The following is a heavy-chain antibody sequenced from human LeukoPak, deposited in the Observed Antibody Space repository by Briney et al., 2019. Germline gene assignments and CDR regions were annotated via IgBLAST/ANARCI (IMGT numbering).Heavy chain of an antibody. V-gene: IGHV1-69*05. CDR2: IIPIFGTA. CDR1: GGTFSSYA. J-gene: IGHJ4*02. D-gene: IGHD3-10*01. Sequence: ASVKVSCKASGGTFSSYAIIWVRQAPGQGLEWMGGIIPIFGTANYAQKFQGRVTITTDESTSTAYMELSSLRSEDTAVYYCARDRGGGSGTYYILYWGLGSLVTVSS. CDR3: ARDRGGGSGTYYILY.